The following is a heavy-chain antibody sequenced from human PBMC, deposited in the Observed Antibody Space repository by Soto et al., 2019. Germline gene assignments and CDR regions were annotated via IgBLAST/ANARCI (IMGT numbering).Heavy chain of an antibody. Sequence: ASVTVSCTASGYTFTRDGISWVRQAPEQGLEWMGWISAYNGNTNYAQKLQGRVTMTTDTSTSTAYMELRSLRSDDTAVYYCARAPPMQWLVMSSGMDVWGQGTTVTVSS. V-gene: IGHV1-18*01. CDR3: ARAPPMQWLVMSSGMDV. CDR2: ISAYNGNT. CDR1: GYTFTRDG. D-gene: IGHD6-19*01. J-gene: IGHJ6*02.